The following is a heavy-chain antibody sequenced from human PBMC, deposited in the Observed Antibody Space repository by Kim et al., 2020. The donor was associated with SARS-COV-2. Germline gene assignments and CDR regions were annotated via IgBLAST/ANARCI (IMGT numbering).Heavy chain of an antibody. V-gene: IGHV1-2*02. Sequence: ASVKVSCKASGYTFTGYYMHWVRQAPGQGLEWMGWINPNSGGTNYAQKFQGRVTMTRDTSISTAYMELSRLRSDDTAVYYCARDLFSSSWYRGLWFDPWGQGTLVTVSS. CDR3: ARDLFSSSWYRGLWFDP. CDR1: GYTFTGYY. J-gene: IGHJ5*02. D-gene: IGHD6-13*01. CDR2: INPNSGGT.